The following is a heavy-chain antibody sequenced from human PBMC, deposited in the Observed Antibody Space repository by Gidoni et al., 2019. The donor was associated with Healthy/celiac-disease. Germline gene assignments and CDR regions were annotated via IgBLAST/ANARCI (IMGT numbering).Heavy chain of an antibody. CDR3: ARVPVLLWFGESPPLDAFDI. CDR1: GFHFSDYY. J-gene: IGHJ3*02. D-gene: IGHD3-10*01. Sequence: QVQLVESGGGWVRPGGSLRLTCAASGFHFSDYYMSWIRQAPGKGLVWVSYISSSGSTIYDADSVKGRFTISRDNAKNSLYLQMNSLRAEDTAVYYCARVPVLLWFGESPPLDAFDIWGQGTMVTVSS. CDR2: ISSSGSTI. V-gene: IGHV3-11*01.